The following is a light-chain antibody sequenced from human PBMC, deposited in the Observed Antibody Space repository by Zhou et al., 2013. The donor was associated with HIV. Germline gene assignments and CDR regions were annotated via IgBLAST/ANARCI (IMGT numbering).Light chain of an antibody. CDR3: QQYTTSPS. CDR1: QSVSSF. J-gene: IGKJ2*03. CDR2: GAS. V-gene: IGKV3-20*01. Sequence: EIVMTQSPATLSVSPGERATLSCRASQSVSSFLAWYQQKPGQTPRLLIYGASSRATGIPDRFSGSGSETDFTLTIRRLEPEDFAVYYCQQYTTSPSFGQGTKLEMK.